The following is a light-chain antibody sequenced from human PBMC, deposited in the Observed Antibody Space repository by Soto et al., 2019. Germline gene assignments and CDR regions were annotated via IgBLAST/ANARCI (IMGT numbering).Light chain of an antibody. CDR3: QQYGSSRWT. J-gene: IGKJ1*01. CDR1: QRVSSSY. Sequence: ENVLTQTPGTLSLSPGERATLSCRASQRVSSSYLAWYQQNRGQAPRLLIYGASSRAPGIPDRFGGSGSGTDFTLTISRLEPEDFAVYYCQQYGSSRWTFGQGTKVEIK. CDR2: GAS. V-gene: IGKV3-20*01.